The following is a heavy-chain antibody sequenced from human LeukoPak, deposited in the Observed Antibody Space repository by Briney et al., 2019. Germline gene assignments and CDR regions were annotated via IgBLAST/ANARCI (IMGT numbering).Heavy chain of an antibody. CDR3: ARRYYYGSGSPISWFDP. J-gene: IGHJ5*02. V-gene: IGHV4-30-2*01. D-gene: IGHD3-10*01. CDR1: GGSISSGGYY. CDR2: IYHSGST. Sequence: PSQNLSLTCTVSGGSISSGGYYWGWIRQPPGKGLEWIGYIYHSGSTYYNPSLKSRVTISVDRSKNQFSLKLSSVTAADTAVYYCARRYYYGSGSPISWFDPWGQGTLVTVSS.